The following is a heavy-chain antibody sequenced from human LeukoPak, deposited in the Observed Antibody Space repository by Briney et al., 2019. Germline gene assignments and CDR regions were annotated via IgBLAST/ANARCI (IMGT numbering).Heavy chain of an antibody. CDR3: ARDSLHYYSYYMDV. Sequence: SETLSLTCTVSGGSISNYYWTWIRQPPGKGLEWIGYIYYTGSTNYNPSLKSRVTMSVDTSKNQFSLKLNSVTAADTAVYYCARDSLHYYSYYMDVWGKGTTVTVSS. CDR2: IYYTGST. V-gene: IGHV4-59*12. J-gene: IGHJ6*03. CDR1: GGSISNYY.